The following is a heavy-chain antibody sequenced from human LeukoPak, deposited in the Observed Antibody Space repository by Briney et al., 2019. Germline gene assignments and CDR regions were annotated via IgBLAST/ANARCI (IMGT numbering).Heavy chain of an antibody. V-gene: IGHV3-23*01. D-gene: IGHD1-26*01. Sequence: GGSLRLSCAASGFTFSTYAMSWVRQAAGKGLAWVSLISGSGGGTYYADSVKGRFTISRDNSKSTLYLQLNSLRVEDTAVYYCAKNRGAGSHYYYHMNVWGKGTTVTVSS. CDR1: GFTFSTYA. J-gene: IGHJ6*03. CDR2: ISGSGGGT. CDR3: AKNRGAGSHYYYHMNV.